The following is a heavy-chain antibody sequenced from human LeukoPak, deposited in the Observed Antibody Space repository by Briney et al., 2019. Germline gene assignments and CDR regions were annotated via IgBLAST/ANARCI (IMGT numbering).Heavy chain of an antibody. CDR3: AKDIRGSTSWYGLDY. V-gene: IGHV3-43D*03. J-gene: IGHJ4*02. D-gene: IGHD6-13*01. Sequence: GGSLRLSCAASGFSFDDYAMHWVRQAPGKGLEWVSLISWDGGSTHYADSVKGRFIISRDNSKNSLYLQMNSLRAEDTALYYCAKDIRGSTSWYGLDYWGQGTLVTVSS. CDR2: ISWDGGST. CDR1: GFSFDDYA.